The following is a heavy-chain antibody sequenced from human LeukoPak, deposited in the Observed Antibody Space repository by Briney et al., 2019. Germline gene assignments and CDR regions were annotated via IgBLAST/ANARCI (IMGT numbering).Heavy chain of an antibody. V-gene: IGHV3-23*01. CDR1: GFTFSSYA. CDR3: ARTSTFDY. D-gene: IGHD2-2*01. CDR2: ISVNGGTT. J-gene: IGHJ4*02. Sequence: GGSLRLSCAASGFTFSSYAMTWVRQAPGKGLEWVSSISVNGGTTYYADSVKGRFTISRDNAKNSLYLQMNSLRAEDTAVYYCARTSTFDYWGQGTLVTVSS.